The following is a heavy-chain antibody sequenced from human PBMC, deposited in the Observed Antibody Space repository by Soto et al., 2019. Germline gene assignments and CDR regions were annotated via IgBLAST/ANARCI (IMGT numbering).Heavy chain of an antibody. CDR3: ARDGNYDSSGYPYYFDY. V-gene: IGHV1-46*01. J-gene: IGHJ4*02. Sequence: ASVKVSCKASGYTFTSYYMHWVRQAPGQGLEWMGIINPSGGSTSYAQKFQGRVTMTRDTSTSTVYMELSSLRSEDTAVYYCARDGNYDSSGYPYYFDYWGQGTLVTVSS. CDR1: GYTFTSYY. CDR2: INPSGGST. D-gene: IGHD3-22*01.